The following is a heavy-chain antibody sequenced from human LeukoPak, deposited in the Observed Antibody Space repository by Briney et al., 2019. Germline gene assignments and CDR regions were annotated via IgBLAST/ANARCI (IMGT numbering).Heavy chain of an antibody. CDR1: GGSISSSSYY. CDR3: ARHFRHFDY. J-gene: IGHJ4*02. V-gene: IGHV4-39*01. Sequence: PSETLSLTCTVSGGSISSSSYYWGWIRQPPGKGLEWIGSIYYSGSTYYNPSLKSRVIISVDTSKNQFSLKLSSVTAADTAVYYCARHFRHFDYWGQGTLVTVSS. CDR2: IYYSGST.